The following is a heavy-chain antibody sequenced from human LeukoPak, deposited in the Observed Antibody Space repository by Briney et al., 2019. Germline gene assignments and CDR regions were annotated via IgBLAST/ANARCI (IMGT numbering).Heavy chain of an antibody. D-gene: IGHD3-22*01. Sequence: PSETLSLTCTVSGGSISGYSWSWIRRPAGRGLEWLGRIYPSGSADYSPSLKSLITMSVDTSKNQFSLRLISVTAADTAVYYCARDHDSSGRDYRATFDTWGQGTMVTVSS. CDR1: GGSISGYS. J-gene: IGHJ3*02. CDR2: IYPSGSA. CDR3: ARDHDSSGRDYRATFDT. V-gene: IGHV4-4*07.